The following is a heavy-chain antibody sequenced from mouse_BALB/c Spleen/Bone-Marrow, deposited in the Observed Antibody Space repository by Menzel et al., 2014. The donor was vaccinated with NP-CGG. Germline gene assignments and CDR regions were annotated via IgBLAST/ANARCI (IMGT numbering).Heavy chain of an antibody. V-gene: IGHV14-3*02. CDR2: IYPANVNT. Sequence: EVQLQQSGAELVKPGASVKLSCTASGFNIKDTYMHWVKQRPEQGLEWIGRIYPANVNTKYDPKFQGKATITADTSSNTAYLQLSSLTSEDTADYYCARCSLLRQAMDYWGQGTSVTVSS. CDR3: ARCSLLRQAMDY. D-gene: IGHD1-2*01. CDR1: GFNIKDTY. J-gene: IGHJ4*01.